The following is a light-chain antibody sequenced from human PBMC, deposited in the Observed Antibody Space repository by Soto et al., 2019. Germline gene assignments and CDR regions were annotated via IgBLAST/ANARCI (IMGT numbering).Light chain of an antibody. CDR3: QQYGSSPPT. V-gene: IGKV3-20*01. J-gene: IGKJ1*01. Sequence: EIVLTQSPATLSLSPGERATLSCRASQNVSRFLAWYQRRPGQAPRLLIYDASKRASDIPARFSGSGSGTDFALTINRLEPEDFALYYCQQYGSSPPTFGQGTKVDIK. CDR1: QNVSRF. CDR2: DAS.